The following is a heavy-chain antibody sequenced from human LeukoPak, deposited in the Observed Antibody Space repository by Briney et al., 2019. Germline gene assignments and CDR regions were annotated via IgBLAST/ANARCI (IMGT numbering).Heavy chain of an antibody. D-gene: IGHD6-13*01. CDR3: AKDRQMYSSSWDRGYYFDY. CDR1: GFTFSSYG. CDR2: ISYDGSNK. V-gene: IGHV3-30*18. J-gene: IGHJ4*02. Sequence: GRSLRLSCAASGFTFSSYGMHRVRQAPGKGLEWVAVISYDGSNKYYADSVKGRFTISRDNSKNTLHLQMNSLRAEDTAVYYCAKDRQMYSSSWDRGYYFDYWGQGTLVTVSS.